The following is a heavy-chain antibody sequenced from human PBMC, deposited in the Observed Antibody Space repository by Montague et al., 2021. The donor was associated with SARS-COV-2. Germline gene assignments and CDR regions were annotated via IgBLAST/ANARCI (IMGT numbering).Heavy chain of an antibody. D-gene: IGHD3-9*01. CDR2: IYYSGNT. Sequence: SETLSLTCTVSGGSISSGTYYWGWIRQPPGKGLEWIGSIYYSGNTYYNPSLKSRATISVDTSKNQFSLQLSSVTAADTAVYYCARPKPYYVVLTGNPFDVWGQGTMVTVSS. J-gene: IGHJ3*01. CDR1: GGSISSGTYY. CDR3: ARPKPYYVVLTGNPFDV. V-gene: IGHV4-39*01.